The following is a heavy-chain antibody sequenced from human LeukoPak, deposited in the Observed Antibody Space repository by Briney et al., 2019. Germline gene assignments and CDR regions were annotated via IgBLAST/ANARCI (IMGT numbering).Heavy chain of an antibody. D-gene: IGHD3-22*01. V-gene: IGHV1-69*05. CDR2: IIPIFGTA. J-gene: IGHJ3*02. Sequence: SVKVSCKAPGGTFSSYAISWVRQAPGQGLEWMGGIIPIFGTANYAQKFQGRVTITTDESTSTAYMELSSLRSEDTAVYYCARDRRIAVVICGDCLDAFDIWGQGTMVTVSS. CDR3: ARDRRIAVVICGDCLDAFDI. CDR1: GGTFSSYA.